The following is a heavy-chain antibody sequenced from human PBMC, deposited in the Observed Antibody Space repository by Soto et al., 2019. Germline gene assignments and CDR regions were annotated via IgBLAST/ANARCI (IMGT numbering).Heavy chain of an antibody. CDR2: IYYSGST. CDR1: GGSISSGGYY. D-gene: IGHD2-15*01. V-gene: IGHV4-31*03. CDR3: LGSSYGMGYFDY. Sequence: TLSLTCTVSGGSISSGGYYWSWIRQHPGKGLEWIGYIYYSGSTYYNPSLKSRVTISVDTSKNQFSLKLSSVTAADTAVYYCLGSSYGMGYFDYWGQGTLVTVSS. J-gene: IGHJ4*02.